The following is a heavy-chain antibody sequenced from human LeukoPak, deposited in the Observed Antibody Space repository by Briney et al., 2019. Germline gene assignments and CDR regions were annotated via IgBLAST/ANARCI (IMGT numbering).Heavy chain of an antibody. CDR3: ARGLGPGEYYFDY. J-gene: IGHJ4*02. CDR1: GGTFSSYA. V-gene: IGHV1-69*05. CDR2: IIPIFGTA. D-gene: IGHD3-16*01. Sequence: SVKVSCKASGGTFSSYAISWVRQAPGQGLEWMGRIIPIFGTANYAQKFQGRVTITTDESTSTAYMELSSLRSEDTAVYYCARGLGPGEYYFDYWGQGTLVTVSS.